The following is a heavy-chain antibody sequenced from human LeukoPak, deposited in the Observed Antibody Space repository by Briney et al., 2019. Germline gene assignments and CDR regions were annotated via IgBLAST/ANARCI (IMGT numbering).Heavy chain of an antibody. CDR1: GGSFSGYY. CDR3: ARDFRRYYDSSGFDY. V-gene: IGHV4-34*01. CDR2: INHSGST. Sequence: SETLSLTCAVYGGSFSGYYLSWIRQPPGKGLEWIAEINHSGSTNYNPSLMSRVIISVDTSKTQFSLKLSSVTAADTAVYYCARDFRRYYDSSGFDYWGQGTLVTVSS. D-gene: IGHD3-22*01. J-gene: IGHJ4*02.